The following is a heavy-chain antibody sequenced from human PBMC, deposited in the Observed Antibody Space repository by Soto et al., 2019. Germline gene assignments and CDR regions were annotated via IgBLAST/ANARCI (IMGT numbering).Heavy chain of an antibody. Sequence: GCLRLCCAVCRLTVSTAGINWVRKAQGKGLEWVGRIKSKSHGGTTDFAAPVKGRFAISRDDSKSIAHMEMNSLKIEDTAVYYCSTDSYTDLTVVRLDNWGHGILVTVSS. J-gene: IGHJ4*01. CDR2: IKSKSHGGTT. V-gene: IGHV3-15*07. CDR1: RLTVSTAG. CDR3: STDSYTDLTVVRLDN. D-gene: IGHD3-22*01.